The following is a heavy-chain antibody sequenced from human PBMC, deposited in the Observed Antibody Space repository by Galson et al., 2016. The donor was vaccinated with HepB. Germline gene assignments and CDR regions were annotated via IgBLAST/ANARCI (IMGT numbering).Heavy chain of an antibody. CDR2: VTWNGENI. Sequence: SLRLSCAASGFTFDGYAMNWVRQAPGRGLEWVSGVTWNGENIGYADSVKGRFTISRDNAKKSLYLQMNSLRAEDTAVYYCARVGIGSSGYFDYWGQGTLVTVSS. V-gene: IGHV3-9*01. J-gene: IGHJ4*02. CDR1: GFTFDGYA. CDR3: ARVGIGSSGYFDY. D-gene: IGHD6-13*01.